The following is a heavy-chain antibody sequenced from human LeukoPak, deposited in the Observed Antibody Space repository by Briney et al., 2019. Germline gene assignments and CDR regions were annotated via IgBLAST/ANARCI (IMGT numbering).Heavy chain of an antibody. J-gene: IGHJ4*02. D-gene: IGHD3-10*01. CDR3: ARDKTPGGYFDY. CDR2: TYYRSKWYN. CDR1: GDSVSSNSAA. Sequence: QTLSLTCAISGDSVSSNSAACNWIRQSPSRGLEWLVRTYYRSKWYNDYAVSVKSRITINPDTSKNQFSLQLNSVAPEDTAVYCCARDKTPGGYFDYWGQGTLVTVSS. V-gene: IGHV6-1*01.